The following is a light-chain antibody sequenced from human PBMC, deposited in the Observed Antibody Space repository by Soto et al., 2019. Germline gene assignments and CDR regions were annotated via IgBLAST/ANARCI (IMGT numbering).Light chain of an antibody. J-gene: IGKJ4*01. CDR3: QQRSNWVS. CDR2: DAS. V-gene: IGKV3-11*01. Sequence: EIVLTQSPATLSLSPGERATLSCRASQSVSSYLAWYQQKPGQAPRLLIYDASNRATGIPARFSGSGSGTDITLTISSLEPEGFAVYYCQQRSNWVSFGGGTKVEIK. CDR1: QSVSSY.